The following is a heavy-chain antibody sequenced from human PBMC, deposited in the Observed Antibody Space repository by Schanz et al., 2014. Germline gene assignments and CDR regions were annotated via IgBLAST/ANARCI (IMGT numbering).Heavy chain of an antibody. D-gene: IGHD3-3*01. CDR2: ISGSGGST. J-gene: IGHJ4*02. CDR3: ARGSGTFDS. CDR1: GFTFTNYA. Sequence: EVQLLESGGGLVQPGGSLRLSCAASGFTFTNYAMTWVRQAPGKGLEWVSGISGSGGSTYDADSVKGRFTISRDNSDNTLYLQMNNLRAEDTAVYYCARGSGTFDSWGQGTLVTVSS. V-gene: IGHV3-23*01.